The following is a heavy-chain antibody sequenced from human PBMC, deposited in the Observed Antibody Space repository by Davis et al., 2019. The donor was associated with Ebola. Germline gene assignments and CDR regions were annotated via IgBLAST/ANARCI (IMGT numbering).Heavy chain of an antibody. CDR1: GFTFSGSA. CDR3: TGVAAAGDIDY. Sequence: PSETLSLTCAASGFTFSGSAMHWVRQASGKGLEWVGRIRSKANSYATAYAASVKGRFTISRDDSKNTAYLQMNSLKTEDTAVYYCTGVAAAGDIDYWGQGTLVTVSS. CDR2: IRSKANSYAT. V-gene: IGHV3-73*01. D-gene: IGHD6-13*01. J-gene: IGHJ4*02.